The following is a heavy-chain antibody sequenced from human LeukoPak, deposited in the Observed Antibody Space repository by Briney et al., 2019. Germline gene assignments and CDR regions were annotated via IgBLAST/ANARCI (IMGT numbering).Heavy chain of an antibody. CDR1: GGSISSYY. CDR3: AREGPTGYFDY. CDR2: IYYSFSGST. D-gene: IGHD1-14*01. J-gene: IGHJ4*02. Sequence: SETLSLTCTVSGGSISSYYWSWIRQPPGKGLEWIGHIYYSFSGSTNYNPPLKSRVTISVDTSKGQFSLRLSSVTAADTAVYYCAREGPTGYFDYWGQGALVTVSS. V-gene: IGHV4-59*12.